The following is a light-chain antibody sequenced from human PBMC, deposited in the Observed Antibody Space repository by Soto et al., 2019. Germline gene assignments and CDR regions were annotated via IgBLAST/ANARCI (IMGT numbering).Light chain of an antibody. CDR1: QSVSSY. J-gene: IGKJ5*01. CDR2: DAS. V-gene: IGKV3-11*01. Sequence: EIVLTQSPATLSLSPGERATLSCRASQSVSSYLACYQQKPGQAPRLLIYDASNRATGIPARFSGSGSGTDFTLTISSLEPEDFAVYYCQQRKNWQVTFGQGTRLEI. CDR3: QQRKNWQVT.